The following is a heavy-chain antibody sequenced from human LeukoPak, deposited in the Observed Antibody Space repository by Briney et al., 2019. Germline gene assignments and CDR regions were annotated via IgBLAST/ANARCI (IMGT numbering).Heavy chain of an antibody. Sequence: GGSLRLSCAASGFAFRTYWMSWVRQAPGKGLEXVASINQGGSETYYVESVEGRFTISRDNAMNSFFLQMNSLRAEDTAVYYCARLIGDRTIYDYWGQGTLVTVSS. CDR1: GFAFRTYW. J-gene: IGHJ4*02. D-gene: IGHD6-6*01. CDR3: ARLIGDRTIYDY. V-gene: IGHV3-7*01. CDR2: INQGGSET.